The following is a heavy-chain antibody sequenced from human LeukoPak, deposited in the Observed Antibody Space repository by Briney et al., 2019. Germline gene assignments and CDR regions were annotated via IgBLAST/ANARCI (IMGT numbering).Heavy chain of an antibody. CDR1: GDSISSSSYY. Sequence: SETLSLTCTVSGDSISSSSYYWGWIRQPPGKGPEWIGFIYYTGSTYQNPSLKSRVTISIDTSKSQFSLRLTSVTAADTAVYYCARRDYGGDGGYFDYWGQGILVTVSS. CDR2: IYYTGST. D-gene: IGHD4-23*01. J-gene: IGHJ4*02. CDR3: ARRDYGGDGGYFDY. V-gene: IGHV4-39*01.